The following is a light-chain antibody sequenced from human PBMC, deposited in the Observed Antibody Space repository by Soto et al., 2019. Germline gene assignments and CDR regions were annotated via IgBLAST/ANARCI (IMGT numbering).Light chain of an antibody. V-gene: IGKV3-20*01. CDR3: QQYA. CDR1: QSVSSSY. Sequence: EIVLTQSPGTLSLSPGERATLSCRASQSVSSSYLAWYQQKPGQAPRLLIYGASSRATGIPDRFSGSGSGTDFTLTIRRLEPEDFEVYYCQQYAFGQGTKIEI. J-gene: IGKJ2*01. CDR2: GAS.